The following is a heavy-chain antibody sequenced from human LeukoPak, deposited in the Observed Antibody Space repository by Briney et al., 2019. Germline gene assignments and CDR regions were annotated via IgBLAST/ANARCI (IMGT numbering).Heavy chain of an antibody. Sequence: SETLSLTCAVYGGSFSGYYWSWLRQPPGKGLEWIGEINHSGSTNYNPSLKSRVTISVDTSKNQFSLKLSSVTAADTAVYYCARRLGGGSCYSINYYYMDVWGKGTTVTVSS. CDR2: INHSGST. J-gene: IGHJ6*03. CDR1: GGSFSGYY. D-gene: IGHD2-15*01. CDR3: ARRLGGGSCYSINYYYMDV. V-gene: IGHV4-34*01.